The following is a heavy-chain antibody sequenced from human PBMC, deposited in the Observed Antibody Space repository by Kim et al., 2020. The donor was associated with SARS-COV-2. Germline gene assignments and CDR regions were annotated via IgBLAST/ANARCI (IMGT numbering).Heavy chain of an antibody. CDR1: GYTFTSYY. Sequence: ASVKVSCKASGYTFTSYYMHWVRQAPGQGLEWMGIINPIGGSTSYAQKLQGRVTMTRDTSTSTVYMELSSLRSEDTAVYYCARDEALYYYDSSGYYRPLGYWGQGTLVTVSS. CDR2: INPIGGST. CDR3: ARDEALYYYDSSGYYRPLGY. V-gene: IGHV1-46*04. D-gene: IGHD3-22*01. J-gene: IGHJ4*02.